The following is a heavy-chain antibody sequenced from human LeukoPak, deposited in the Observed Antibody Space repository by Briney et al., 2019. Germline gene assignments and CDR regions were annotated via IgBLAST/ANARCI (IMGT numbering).Heavy chain of an antibody. CDR3: ARGLYYGSGSYGY. CDR1: GDSISSSSRYCF. V-gene: IGHV4-39*07. J-gene: IGHJ4*02. CDR2: INHRGSA. Sequence: SETLSLTCTVSGDSISSSSRYCFWDWIRQPPGKGLECIGEINHRGSANYTPSLKSRVTISVDTSNNQFSLKLSSVTAADTAMYYCARGLYYGSGSYGYWGQGTLVTVSS. D-gene: IGHD3-10*01.